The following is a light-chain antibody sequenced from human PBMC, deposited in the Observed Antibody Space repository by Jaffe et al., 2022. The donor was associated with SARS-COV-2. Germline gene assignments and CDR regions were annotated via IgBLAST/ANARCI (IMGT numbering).Light chain of an antibody. CDR2: GAS. V-gene: IGKV3-20*01. J-gene: IGKJ4*01. CDR3: QQYGDSLT. CDR1: QSVCSSC. Sequence: EIVLTQSPGTLSLSPGERATLSCRASQSVCSSCLAWYQQKPGQAPRLLIYGASNRATGFPDRFGGSGSGTDFTLTISRLEPEDFAVYYCQQYGDSLTFGGGTKVEIK.